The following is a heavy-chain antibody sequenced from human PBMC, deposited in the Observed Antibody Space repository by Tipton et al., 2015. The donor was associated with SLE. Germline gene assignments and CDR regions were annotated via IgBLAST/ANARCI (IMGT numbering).Heavy chain of an antibody. CDR1: GGSISSSSYY. CDR3: AGLRVTSDAFDI. J-gene: IGHJ3*02. D-gene: IGHD2-21*02. Sequence: TLSLTCTVSGGSISSSSYYWGWIRQPPGKGLEWIGSIYYSGSTYYNPSLKSRVTISVDTSKNQFSLKLSSMTAADTAVYYCAGLRVTSDAFDIWGQGTMVTVSS. V-gene: IGHV4-39*07. CDR2: IYYSGST.